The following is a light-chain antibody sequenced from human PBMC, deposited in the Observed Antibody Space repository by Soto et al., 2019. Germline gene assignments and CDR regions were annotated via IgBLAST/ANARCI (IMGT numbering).Light chain of an antibody. CDR2: AAA. Sequence: IQITQSPSSLSASVGDRVNITCRASQSIGGYLNWYQQKAGRAPNLLIYAAATLQGGVPSRFSGTGSGTDFTLTISSLQPEDVATYHCQQSSSFPWTFGQGTKVDIK. V-gene: IGKV1-39*01. J-gene: IGKJ1*01. CDR1: QSIGGY. CDR3: QQSSSFPWT.